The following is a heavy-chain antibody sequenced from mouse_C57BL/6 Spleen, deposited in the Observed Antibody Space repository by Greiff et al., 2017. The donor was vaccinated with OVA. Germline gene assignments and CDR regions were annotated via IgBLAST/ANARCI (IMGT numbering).Heavy chain of an antibody. Sequence: EVQLVESEGGLVQPGSSMKLSCTASGFTFSDYYMAWVRQVPEKGLEWVANINYDGSSTYYLDSLKSRFIISRDNAKNILYLQMSSLKSEDTATYYCARVYGYFDVWGKGTTVTVSS. CDR3: ARVYGYFDV. J-gene: IGHJ1*03. CDR1: GFTFSDYY. CDR2: INYDGSST. V-gene: IGHV5-16*01.